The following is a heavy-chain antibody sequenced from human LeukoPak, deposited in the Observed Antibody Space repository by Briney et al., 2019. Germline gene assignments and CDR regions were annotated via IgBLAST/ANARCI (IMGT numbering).Heavy chain of an antibody. D-gene: IGHD3-10*01. V-gene: IGHV4-38-2*02. Sequence: SETLSLTCTVSGYSISSGYYWGWIRQPPGKGLEWIGSIYHSGSTYYNPSLKSRVTISVDTSKNQFSLKLSSVTAADTAVYYCARGRGVPRARFDYWGQGTLVTVSS. J-gene: IGHJ4*02. CDR3: ARGRGVPRARFDY. CDR2: IYHSGST. CDR1: GYSISSGYY.